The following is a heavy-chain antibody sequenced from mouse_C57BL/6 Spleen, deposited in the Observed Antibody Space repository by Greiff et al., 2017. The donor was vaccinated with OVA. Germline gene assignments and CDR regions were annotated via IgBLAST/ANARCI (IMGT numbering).Heavy chain of an antibody. V-gene: IGHV14-4*01. CDR2: IDPENGDT. Sequence: QQSGAELVRPGASVKLSCTASGFNIKDDYMHWVKQRPEQGLEWIGWIDPENGDTEYASKFQGKAIITADTSSNTAYLQLSSLTSEDTAVYYCTFYGYDVGSWFAYWGQGTLVTVSA. CDR3: TFYGYDVGSWFAY. CDR1: GFNIKDDY. D-gene: IGHD2-2*01. J-gene: IGHJ3*01.